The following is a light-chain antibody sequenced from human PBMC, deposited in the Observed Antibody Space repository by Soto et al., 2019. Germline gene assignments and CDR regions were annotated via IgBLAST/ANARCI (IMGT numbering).Light chain of an antibody. CDR3: QQFSSYPLT. J-gene: IGKJ4*01. CDR2: DAS. CDR1: QSVSSY. Sequence: IVLTQSPATLSLSPGERATLSCGSSQSVSSYLAWYQQKPGLAPRLVIYDASSRATGIPDRFSGGGSGTDFTLTISRLEPEDFAVYYCQQFSSYPLTFGGGTKVDIK. V-gene: IGKV3D-20*01.